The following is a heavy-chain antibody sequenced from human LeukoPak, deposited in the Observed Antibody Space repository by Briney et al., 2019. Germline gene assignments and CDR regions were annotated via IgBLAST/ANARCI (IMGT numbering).Heavy chain of an antibody. J-gene: IGHJ6*03. CDR3: ARDYCSSTSCPNPYYYYYMDV. Sequence: SVMVSCKASGGTFSSYAISWVRQAPGQGLEWMGGIIPIFGTANYAQKFQGRVTITADKSTSTAYMELSSLRSEDTAVYYCARDYCSSTSCPNPYYYYYMDVWGKGTTVTVSS. V-gene: IGHV1-69*06. CDR1: GGTFSSYA. CDR2: IIPIFGTA. D-gene: IGHD2-2*01.